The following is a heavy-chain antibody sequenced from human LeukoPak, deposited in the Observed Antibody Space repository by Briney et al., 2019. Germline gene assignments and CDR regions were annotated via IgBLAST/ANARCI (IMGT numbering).Heavy chain of an antibody. CDR3: AKSNGYGLVDI. J-gene: IGHJ3*02. Sequence: SETLSLTCTVSGGSIGTYYWGWIRQPPGKGLEWIGNIFYSGSTYYSPSLRSRVTISLDTSRNQFSLKLNSVTAADTAVYYCAKSNGYGLVDIWGQGTMVTVSS. CDR2: IFYSGST. D-gene: IGHD3-10*01. V-gene: IGHV4-39*07. CDR1: GGSIGTYY.